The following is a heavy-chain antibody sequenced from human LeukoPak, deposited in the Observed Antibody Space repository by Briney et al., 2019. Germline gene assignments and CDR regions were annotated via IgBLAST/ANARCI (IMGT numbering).Heavy chain of an antibody. J-gene: IGHJ4*02. CDR1: GFTFNNYW. CDR2: ITPDGSDR. D-gene: IGHD6-19*01. V-gene: IGHV3-7*01. Sequence: PGGSLRLSCAVSGFTFNNYWMSWVRQAPGKGLEWVANITPDGSDRYYVDSLKGRVTISRDNTKSSLYLQLNSLRAEDTAVYYCVSGGLAVSGIDYWGQGALVTVSS. CDR3: VSGGLAVSGIDY.